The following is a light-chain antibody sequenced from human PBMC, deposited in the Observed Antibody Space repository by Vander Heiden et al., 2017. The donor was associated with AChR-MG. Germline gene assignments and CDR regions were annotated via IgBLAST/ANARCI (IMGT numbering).Light chain of an antibody. CDR2: WAS. CDR3: QQDYSTPFT. CDR1: QSVLYSSNNKNY. V-gene: IGKV4-1*01. J-gene: IGKJ3*01. Sequence: IVMTHSPDSLAVSLGERATINCKPSQSVLYSSNNKNYLAWYQQKPGQPPKLLIYWASTRESGVPDRFSGSGSGTDFTLTISSLQAEDVAVYYCQQDYSTPFTFGHGTKVDIK.